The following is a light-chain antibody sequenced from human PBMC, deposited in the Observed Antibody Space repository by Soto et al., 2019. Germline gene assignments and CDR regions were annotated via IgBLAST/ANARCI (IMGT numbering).Light chain of an antibody. CDR1: QSLLYSDGNTH. Sequence: DVVMTQSPLSLPVTLGQPASISCRSSQSLLYSDGNTHLNWFHQRPGQSPSGLIYKVSNRDSRVPARFSGSGSGTDFTLKISRVEAEDVGVYYCMQGTHWPPYTFGQGTKLEIK. J-gene: IGKJ2*01. CDR3: MQGTHWPPYT. CDR2: KVS. V-gene: IGKV2-30*01.